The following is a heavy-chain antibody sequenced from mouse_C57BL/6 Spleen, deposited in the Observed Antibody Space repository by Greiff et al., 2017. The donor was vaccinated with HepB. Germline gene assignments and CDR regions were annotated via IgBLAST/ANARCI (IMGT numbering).Heavy chain of an antibody. V-gene: IGHV1-82*01. Sequence: VQLKQSGPELVKPGASVKISCKASGYAFSSSWMNWVKQRPGKGLEWIGRIYPGDGDTNYNGKFKGKATLTADKSSSTAYMQLSSLTSEDSAVYFCARRPRSSYDYAMDYWGQGTSVTVSS. CDR2: IYPGDGDT. D-gene: IGHD1-1*01. CDR1: GYAFSSSW. CDR3: ARRPRSSYDYAMDY. J-gene: IGHJ4*01.